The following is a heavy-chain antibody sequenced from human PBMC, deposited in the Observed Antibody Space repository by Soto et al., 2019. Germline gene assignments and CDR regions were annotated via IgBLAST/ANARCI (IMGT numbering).Heavy chain of an antibody. Sequence: ASVKVSCKASGYTFTGYYIHWVRQAPGQGLEWMGWIDPESGGTNYAEKFQGRVTMTSDTSINTVYMEVGRLRFDDTASYYCARDTPTYTSSSDDDFSGQVTLVTFSS. V-gene: IGHV1-2*02. D-gene: IGHD6-6*01. CDR3: ARDTPTYTSSSDDDF. J-gene: IGHJ4*02. CDR2: IDPESGGT. CDR1: GYTFTGYY.